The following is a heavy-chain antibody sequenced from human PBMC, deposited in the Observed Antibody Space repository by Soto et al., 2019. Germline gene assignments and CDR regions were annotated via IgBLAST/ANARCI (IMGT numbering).Heavy chain of an antibody. CDR3: ARHDSTVAHDY. D-gene: IGHD6-19*01. Sequence: PGESLKISCKGSGYSFTSHWIAWVRQMPGKGLEWMGIIYPADSDTRYSPSFQGQVTISADKSISTAYLQWSSLKASDNAMYYCARHDSTVAHDYWGQGTLVTVSS. J-gene: IGHJ4*02. V-gene: IGHV5-51*01. CDR2: IYPADSDT. CDR1: GYSFTSHW.